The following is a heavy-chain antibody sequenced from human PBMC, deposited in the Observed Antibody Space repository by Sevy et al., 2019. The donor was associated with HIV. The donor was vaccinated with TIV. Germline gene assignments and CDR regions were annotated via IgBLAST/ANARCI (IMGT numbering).Heavy chain of an antibody. CDR2: IREDGSDK. J-gene: IGHJ4*02. CDR3: ARLSCGGGSCYSAFDY. CDR1: GSTFSAYW. Sequence: GGSLRLSCTASGSTFSAYWMTWVRQAPGKGLEWVASIREDGSDKKDVDSVRGRLTISRDNAKNSLYLQMNSLRAEDTALYYCARLSCGGGSCYSAFDYWGQGTLVTVSS. D-gene: IGHD2-15*01. V-gene: IGHV3-7*01.